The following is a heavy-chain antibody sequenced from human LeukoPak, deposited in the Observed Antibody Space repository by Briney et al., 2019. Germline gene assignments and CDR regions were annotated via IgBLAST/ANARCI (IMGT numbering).Heavy chain of an antibody. Sequence: GGSLRLSCAASGITFSYYNMNWLRQAPGNALEWVSSITSSSSYIYYADSVKGRFTISRDNAKNSLYLQMNSLRAEDTAVYYCARVREDYGDYEYYFDYWGQGTLVTVSS. D-gene: IGHD4-17*01. CDR2: ITSSSSYI. J-gene: IGHJ4*02. CDR1: GITFSYYN. V-gene: IGHV3-21*01. CDR3: ARVREDYGDYEYYFDY.